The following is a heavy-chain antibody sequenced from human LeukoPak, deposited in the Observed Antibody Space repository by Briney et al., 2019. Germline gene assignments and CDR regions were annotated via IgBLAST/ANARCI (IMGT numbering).Heavy chain of an antibody. CDR3: ARSKQWLVVYFDY. Sequence: EGSLRLSCAASGFTVSSNYMSWVRQAPGKGLEWVSVIYSGGSTYYADSVKGRFTISRDNSKNTLYLQMNSLRAEDTAVYYCARSKQWLVVYFDYWGQGTLVTVSS. J-gene: IGHJ4*02. CDR2: IYSGGST. CDR1: GFTVSSNY. V-gene: IGHV3-66*02. D-gene: IGHD6-19*01.